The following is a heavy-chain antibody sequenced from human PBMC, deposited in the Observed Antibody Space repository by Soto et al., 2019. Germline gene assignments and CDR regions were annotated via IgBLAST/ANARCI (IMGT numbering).Heavy chain of an antibody. CDR2: IYNNRSF. D-gene: IGHD6-6*01. CDR3: ARVPLDYSNSHYFDF. CDR1: GGSVSSGSFY. J-gene: IGHJ4*02. Sequence: TLSLTCTVSGGSVSSGSFYWSWIRQPPGKGLEWVGFIYNNRSFNYNPSLKSRVTISVATSKHQFSLKLSSVTAADTAVYYCARVPLDYSNSHYFDFWGQGALVTVSS. V-gene: IGHV4-61*01.